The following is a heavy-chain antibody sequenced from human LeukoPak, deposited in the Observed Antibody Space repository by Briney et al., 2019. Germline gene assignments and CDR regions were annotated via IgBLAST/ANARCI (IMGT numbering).Heavy chain of an antibody. D-gene: IGHD1-26*01. V-gene: IGHV3-30*04. CDR1: GFTFSSYA. CDR3: ARWVVGANYYFDY. CDR2: ISYDGSNK. J-gene: IGHJ4*02. Sequence: PGRSLRLSRAASGFTFSSYAMHWVRQAPGKGLEWVAVISYDGSNKYYADSVKGRFTISRDNSKNTLYLQMNSLRAEDTAVYYCARWVVGANYYFDYWGQGTLVTVSS.